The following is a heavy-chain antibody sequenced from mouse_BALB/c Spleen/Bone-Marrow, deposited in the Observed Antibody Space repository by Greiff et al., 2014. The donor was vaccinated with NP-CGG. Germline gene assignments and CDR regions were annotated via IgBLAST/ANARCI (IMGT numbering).Heavy chain of an antibody. CDR3: TKIYYGYDGGYYYAMDY. CDR1: GFTFSSYA. CDR2: ISSGGSYT. Sequence: EVQLQESGGGLVKPGGSLKLSCAASGFTFSSYAMSWVRQTPEKRLEWVATISSGGSYTYYPDSVKGRFTTSRDNAKNTLYLQMSSLKSEDTAMYYCTKIYYGYDGGYYYAMDYWGQGTSVTVSS. D-gene: IGHD2-2*01. V-gene: IGHV5-6-4*01. J-gene: IGHJ4*01.